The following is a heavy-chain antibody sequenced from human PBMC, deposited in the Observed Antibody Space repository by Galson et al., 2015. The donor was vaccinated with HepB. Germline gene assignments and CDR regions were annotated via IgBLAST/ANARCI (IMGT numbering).Heavy chain of an antibody. Sequence: SLRLSCATFGFTFSSYAMSWVRQGPGKGLEWVSAISGSGSSTYYADSVKGRFTISRDTSKNTLYLQMNSLRAEDTAVYYCAKDGDGSYSKYYFDYWGQGTLVTVSS. V-gene: IGHV3-23*01. D-gene: IGHD1-26*01. CDR3: AKDGDGSYSKYYFDY. J-gene: IGHJ4*02. CDR2: ISGSGSST. CDR1: GFTFSSYA.